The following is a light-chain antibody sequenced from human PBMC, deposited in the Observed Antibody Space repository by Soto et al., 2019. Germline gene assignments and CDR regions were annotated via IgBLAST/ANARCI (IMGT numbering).Light chain of an antibody. J-gene: IGKJ2*01. CDR1: QSISSSY. CDR2: AAS. V-gene: IGKV3-20*01. CDR3: QQYGSSSYT. Sequence: EIVLTQSPGTLSLSPGERATLSCRASQSISSSYLAWYQQKPGQAPRLLIYAASSRATGIPDRFRGSGSGTDVTLTISRLEPEDFAVYYCQQYGSSSYTFGQGTQLEIK.